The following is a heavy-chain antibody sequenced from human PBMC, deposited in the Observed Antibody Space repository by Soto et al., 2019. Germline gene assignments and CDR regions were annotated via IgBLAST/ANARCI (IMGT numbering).Heavy chain of an antibody. V-gene: IGHV3-48*02. J-gene: IGHJ4*02. CDR2: ISSSSSTI. CDR1: EFTFSSYS. Sequence: EAQLVKSGGGLVQPGGSLRLSCAASEFTFSSYSMNWVRQAPGKGLEWISYISSSSSTIYYADSVRGRFTISRDNAKNSLYLQMNSLRDEDTAVYYCARDSPPGSHFDYWGQGTLVTVSS. D-gene: IGHD6-25*01. CDR3: ARDSPPGSHFDY.